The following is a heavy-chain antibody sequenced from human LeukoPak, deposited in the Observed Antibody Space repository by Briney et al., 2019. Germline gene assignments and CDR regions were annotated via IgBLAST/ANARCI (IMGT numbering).Heavy chain of an antibody. D-gene: IGHD1-1*01. Sequence: SETLSLTCTVSGGSISSYYWSWIRQPPGKGLEWIGYIYYSGSTNYNLSLKSRVTISVDTSKNQFSLKLSSVTAADTAVYYCARLELERGFDYWGQGTLVTVSS. CDR3: ARLELERGFDY. V-gene: IGHV4-59*01. CDR1: GGSISSYY. J-gene: IGHJ4*02. CDR2: IYYSGST.